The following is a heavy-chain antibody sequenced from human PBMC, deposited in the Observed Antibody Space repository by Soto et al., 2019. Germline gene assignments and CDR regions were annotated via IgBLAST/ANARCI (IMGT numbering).Heavy chain of an antibody. J-gene: IGHJ5*02. CDR2: MSPNSGNT. CDR3: ARGVKYGAYSRWFDP. D-gene: IGHD4-17*01. CDR1: GYTFTSYD. Sequence: QVQLVQSGAEVRKPGASVKVSCKASGYTFTSYDINWVRQATGQGLEYLGWMSPNSGNTGYVQKFQGRVTMPWDTSITTAYMDLSSLRSEDTAVYFCARGVKYGAYSRWFDPWGQGTLVTVST. V-gene: IGHV1-8*01.